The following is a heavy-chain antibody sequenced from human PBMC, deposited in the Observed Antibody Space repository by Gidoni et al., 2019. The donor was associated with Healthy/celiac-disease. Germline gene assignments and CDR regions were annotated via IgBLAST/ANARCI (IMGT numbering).Heavy chain of an antibody. V-gene: IGHV3-48*03. J-gene: IGHJ3*02. CDR2: ISSSGSTI. D-gene: IGHD4-17*01. Sequence: EVQLVESGGGLVQPGGAMRLCWAASGSAVRSDDMNVVRQSPGKGLGVVSNISSSGSTIYYAVSVKVRFTISRDNAKNSLYLQMNSLRAEDTAVYYCARSEGGGPDRYGDYSVDAFDIWGQGTMVTVSS. CDR1: GSAVRSDD. CDR3: ARSEGGGPDRYGDYSVDAFDI.